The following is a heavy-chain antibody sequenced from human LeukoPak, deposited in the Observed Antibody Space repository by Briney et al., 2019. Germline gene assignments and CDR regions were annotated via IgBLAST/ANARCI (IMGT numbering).Heavy chain of an antibody. J-gene: IGHJ4*02. Sequence: GGSLRLSCAASGFTFSSYGMHWVRQAPGKGLEWVAVIWYDRSNKYYADSVKGGFTISRDNSKNTLYLQMNSLRAEDTAVYYCAKDVGSGGGPFDYWGQGTLVTVSS. CDR2: IWYDRSNK. CDR3: AKDVGSGGGPFDY. V-gene: IGHV3-33*06. CDR1: GFTFSSYG. D-gene: IGHD1-26*01.